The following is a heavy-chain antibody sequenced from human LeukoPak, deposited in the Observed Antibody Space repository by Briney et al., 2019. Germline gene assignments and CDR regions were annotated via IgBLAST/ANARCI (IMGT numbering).Heavy chain of an antibody. CDR1: GFTFSSYA. V-gene: IGHV3-23*01. CDR2: ISGSGGST. Sequence: GGSLRLSCAASGFTFSSYAMSWVRQAPGKGLGWVSAISGSGGSTYYADSVKGRFTISRDNSKNTLYLQMNSLRAEDTAVYYCAVAYCGGDCYWDDAFDIWGQGTMVTVSS. J-gene: IGHJ3*02. CDR3: AVAYCGGDCYWDDAFDI. D-gene: IGHD2-21*02.